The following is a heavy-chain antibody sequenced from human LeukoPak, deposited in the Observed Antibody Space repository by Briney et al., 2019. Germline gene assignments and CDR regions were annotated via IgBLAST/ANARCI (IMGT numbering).Heavy chain of an antibody. CDR1: GFTFSNYA. Sequence: PGKSLRLSCAASGFTFSNYAMHWVRQAPGKGLEWVSLISSGGTYEYYADSVKGRFTISRDNSKNTLYLQMNSLRAEDTAVYYCAKRGDSGYDRFFDYWGQGTLVTVSS. D-gene: IGHD5-12*01. CDR2: ISSGGTYE. J-gene: IGHJ4*02. V-gene: IGHV3-30*07. CDR3: AKRGDSGYDRFFDY.